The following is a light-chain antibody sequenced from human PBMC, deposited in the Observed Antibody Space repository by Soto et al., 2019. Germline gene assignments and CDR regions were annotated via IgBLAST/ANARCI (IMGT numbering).Light chain of an antibody. CDR3: QQSYSSPPLT. Sequence: DIQMTQSPSSLSASVGDRVTITCRASQPISTYLNWYQQKPGKAPKLLIYTASSLQSGAPSRFSGSGSGTDFSLTISGLHPEDIGTYYCQQSYSSPPLTFGGGTKVGI. V-gene: IGKV1-39*01. J-gene: IGKJ4*01. CDR1: QPISTY. CDR2: TAS.